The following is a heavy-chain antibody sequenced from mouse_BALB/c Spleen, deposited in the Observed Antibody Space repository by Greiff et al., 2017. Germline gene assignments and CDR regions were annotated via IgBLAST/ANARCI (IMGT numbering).Heavy chain of an antibody. Sequence: LQQPGSELVRPGASVKLSCKASGYTFTSYWMHWVKQRPGQGLEWIGNIYPGSGSTNYDEKFKSKATLTVDTSSSTAYMQLSSLTSEDSAVYYCTRRTTATSYAMDYWGQGTSVTVSS. CDR1: GYTFTSYW. CDR3: TRRTTATSYAMDY. J-gene: IGHJ4*01. CDR2: IYPGSGST. D-gene: IGHD1-2*01. V-gene: IGHV1S22*01.